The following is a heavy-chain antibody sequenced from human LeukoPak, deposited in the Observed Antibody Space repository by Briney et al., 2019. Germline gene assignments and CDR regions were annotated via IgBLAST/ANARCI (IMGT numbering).Heavy chain of an antibody. Sequence: SETLSLTCTVSGGSISGSDYYWGWIRQPPGKGLEWIGYIYYSGSTNYNPSLKSRVTISVDTSKNQFSLKLSSVTAADTAVYYCARDLSSTRGWWFDYWGQGTLVTVSS. J-gene: IGHJ4*02. CDR2: IYYSGST. CDR1: GGSISGSDYY. D-gene: IGHD6-13*01. V-gene: IGHV4-61*08. CDR3: ARDLSSTRGWWFDY.